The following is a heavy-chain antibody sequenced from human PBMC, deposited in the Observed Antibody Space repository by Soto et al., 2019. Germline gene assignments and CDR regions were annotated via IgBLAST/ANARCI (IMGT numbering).Heavy chain of an antibody. CDR2: IIPIDATV. Sequence: QVQLVQSGAEVKKPGSSVKVSCKASGGTFSNFALISWVRQAPGQGLEWMGGIIPIDATVNYAQKFQGRSTLHADESTTTAYMDLGSLSSEDTAVYYCARDLLGFGYTYGDVWGQGTTVTVSS. CDR3: ARDLLGFGYTYGDV. J-gene: IGHJ6*01. CDR1: GGTFSNFA. V-gene: IGHV1-69*12. D-gene: IGHD3-10*01.